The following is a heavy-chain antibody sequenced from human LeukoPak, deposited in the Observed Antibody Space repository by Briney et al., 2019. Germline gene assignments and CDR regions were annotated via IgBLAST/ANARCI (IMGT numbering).Heavy chain of an antibody. CDR3: ASQRATGPYDY. D-gene: IGHD2-15*01. CDR1: GGSFSGYY. Sequence: SETLSLTCAVYGGSFSGYYWSWIRQPPGKGLEWIGEINHSGSTNYNPSLKSRVTISVDTSKNQFSLKLSSATAADTAVYYCASQRATGPYDYWGQGTLVTVSS. CDR2: INHSGST. J-gene: IGHJ4*02. V-gene: IGHV4-34*01.